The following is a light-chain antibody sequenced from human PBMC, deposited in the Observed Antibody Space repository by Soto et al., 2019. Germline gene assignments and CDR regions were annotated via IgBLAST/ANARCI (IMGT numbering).Light chain of an antibody. V-gene: IGKV1-39*01. CDR1: QSISNY. Sequence: DIQMTQSPSSLSASVGDRVIITCRASQSISNYLNWYQQKPGKAPKLLIFAASSLQSGVPSRFSGSGSGTNFTLTIISLQPEDFAAYYCQQSYSAPITFGQGTRLEIK. CDR3: QQSYSAPIT. J-gene: IGKJ5*01. CDR2: AAS.